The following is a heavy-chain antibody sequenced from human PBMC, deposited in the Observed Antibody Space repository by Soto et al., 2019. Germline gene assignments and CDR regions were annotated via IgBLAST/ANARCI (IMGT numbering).Heavy chain of an antibody. V-gene: IGHV3-30*04. Sequence: QVQLVESGGGVVQPGGSLRLSCEASGFTFRDFAVHWIRQAPGRGLDWVTLISYDGSNQYFADSVKGRFTISRDNSKNTLSLHMTSLTTEDTAVYFCARQAMAAPKYHHRFLDVWGRGTLVTVSS. J-gene: IGHJ6*02. CDR1: GFTFRDFA. CDR3: ARQAMAAPKYHHRFLDV. CDR2: ISYDGSNQ. D-gene: IGHD2-2*01.